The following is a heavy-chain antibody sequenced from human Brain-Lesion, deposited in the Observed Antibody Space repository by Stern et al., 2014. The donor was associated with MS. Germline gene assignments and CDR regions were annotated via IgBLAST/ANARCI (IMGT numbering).Heavy chain of an antibody. Sequence: QVQLVESGAEVKKPGASVKVSCKASGYTFTGYYMHWVRQAPGHGLERMGWINPKSGGTNYAQKFQGWVTMTRDTSINTAYMELSRLRSDDTAVYYCATYYYDSTGYNDFWGQGTLVTVSS. CDR1: GYTFTGYY. CDR2: INPKSGGT. V-gene: IGHV1-2*04. D-gene: IGHD3-22*01. CDR3: ATYYYDSTGYNDF. J-gene: IGHJ4*02.